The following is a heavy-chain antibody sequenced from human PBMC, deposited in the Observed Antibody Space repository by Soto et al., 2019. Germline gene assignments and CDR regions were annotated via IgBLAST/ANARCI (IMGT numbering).Heavy chain of an antibody. CDR1: GGSISSSSYY. Sequence: PSETLSLTCTVSGGSISSSSYYWGWIRQPPGKGLEWIGSIYYSGSTYYNPSLKSRVTISVDTSKNQFSLKLSSVTAADTAVYYCARLLNWFDPWGQGNMVTVYS. CDR3: ARLLNWFDP. V-gene: IGHV4-39*01. CDR2: IYYSGST. J-gene: IGHJ5*02.